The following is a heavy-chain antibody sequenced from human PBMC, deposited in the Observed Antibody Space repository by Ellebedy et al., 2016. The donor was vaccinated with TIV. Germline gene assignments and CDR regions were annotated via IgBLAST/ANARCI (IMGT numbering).Heavy chain of an antibody. CDR3: ARDRMYYYDSSGSYQYYGMDV. J-gene: IGHJ6*02. CDR2: ILDNGRT. V-gene: IGHV4-59*01. D-gene: IGHD3-22*01. Sequence: SETLSLXXTVSGASTSRNYWSWIRQSPGKGLEWIGYILDNGRTGYNPSLESRVTLSVDTPKKQFSLKLTSVTAADTAVYYCARDRMYYYDSSGSYQYYGMDVWGQGTTVTVSS. CDR1: GASTSRNY.